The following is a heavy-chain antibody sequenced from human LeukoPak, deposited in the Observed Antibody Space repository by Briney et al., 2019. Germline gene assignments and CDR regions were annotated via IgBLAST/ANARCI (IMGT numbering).Heavy chain of an antibody. V-gene: IGHV4-34*01. J-gene: IGHJ4*02. CDR3: ARGRRPGY. Sequence: SETLSLTCAVYGGSFSGYYWSWIRQPPGKGLEWIGEVNHSGSTNYNPSLKSRVTISVDTSKNQFSLKLSSVTAADTAVYYCARGRRPGYRGQGTLVTVSS. CDR2: VNHSGST. CDR1: GGSFSGYY.